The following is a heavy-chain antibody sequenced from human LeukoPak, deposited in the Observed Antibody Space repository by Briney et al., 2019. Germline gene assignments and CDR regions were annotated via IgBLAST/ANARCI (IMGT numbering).Heavy chain of an antibody. V-gene: IGHV3-43D*04. CDR3: AKDASTYYYDSSGYSYFDY. Sequence: GGSLGLSCAASRFTFDDYAMHWVRQAPGKGLEWVSLISWDGGSTYYADSVKGRFTISRDNSKNSLYLQMNSLRAEDTALYYCAKDASTYYYDSSGYSYFDYWGQGTLVTVSS. CDR1: RFTFDDYA. D-gene: IGHD3-22*01. CDR2: ISWDGGST. J-gene: IGHJ4*02.